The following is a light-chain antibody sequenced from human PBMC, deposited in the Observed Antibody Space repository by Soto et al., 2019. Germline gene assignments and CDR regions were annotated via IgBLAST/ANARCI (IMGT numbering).Light chain of an antibody. CDR3: QQSYTALSIT. J-gene: IGKJ5*01. CDR1: ESINRH. V-gene: IGKV1-39*01. Sequence: DIQMTQSPSSLSASVGDRVTITCGASESINRHLNWYQQQPGRAPKLLIYAASSLQNGVPSRFRGGGSGTDFTLIITNLQPEDFATYYCQQSYTALSITFGQGTRLEIK. CDR2: AAS.